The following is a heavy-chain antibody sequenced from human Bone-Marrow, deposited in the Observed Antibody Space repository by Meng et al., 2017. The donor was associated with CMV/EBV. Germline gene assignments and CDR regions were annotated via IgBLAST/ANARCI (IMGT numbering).Heavy chain of an antibody. CDR2: IGTVGDT. CDR3: ARARSPTHFDY. V-gene: IGHV3-13*01. Sequence: GGSTRLSRTASGFTFSTYDFHWVRQPTGKGLEWVSSIGTVGDTYSIGSVKGRFIISREDAKNSVYLQMNGLRDGDTGLYYCARARSPTHFDYWGQGELVTVSS. J-gene: IGHJ4*02. CDR1: GFTFSTYD.